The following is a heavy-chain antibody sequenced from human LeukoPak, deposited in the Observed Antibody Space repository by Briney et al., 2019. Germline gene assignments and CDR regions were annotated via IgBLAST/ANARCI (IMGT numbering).Heavy chain of an antibody. CDR1: GFTFTDYG. CDR3: AKDWGYYVSGTFPHAFDL. J-gene: IGHJ3*01. D-gene: IGHD3-10*01. Sequence: GGSLRLSCVASGFTFTDYGIHWVRQAPGKGLEWVSFIHYDVSNEYYADSVKGRFTVSRDSSKSTVFLQMRSLRPDDTAVYFCAKDWGYYVSGTFPHAFDLWGQGTVLTVSS. V-gene: IGHV3-30*02. CDR2: IHYDVSNE.